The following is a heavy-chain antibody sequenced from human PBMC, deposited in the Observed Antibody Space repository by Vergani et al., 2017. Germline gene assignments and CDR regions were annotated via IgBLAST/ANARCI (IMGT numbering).Heavy chain of an antibody. V-gene: IGHV1-2*02. J-gene: IGHJ4*02. CDR2: INPNSGGK. CDR1: GYTFTGYY. Sequence: QVQLVQSGAEVKKPGASVKVSCKASGYTFTGYYMHWVRQAPGQGLEWMGWINPNSGGKNYAQKFQGRVTMTRDTSISTAYMELSRLRSDDTAVYYCARESLVYGSGSGYWGQGTLVTVSS. D-gene: IGHD3-10*01. CDR3: ARESLVYGSGSGY.